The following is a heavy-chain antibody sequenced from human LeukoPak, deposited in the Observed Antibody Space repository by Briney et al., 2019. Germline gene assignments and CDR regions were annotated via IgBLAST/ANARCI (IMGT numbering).Heavy chain of an antibody. CDR3: ARDVQAGPGY. D-gene: IGHD6-19*01. J-gene: IGHJ4*02. V-gene: IGHV3-74*01. Sequence: PGGSLRLSCAASGFTFSSYCMHCVRQAPGKGLVWVSRINSDGSRTTYADSVKGRFTISRDNAKNTLHLQMNSLRAEDTAVYYCARDVQAGPGYWGQGTLATVSS. CDR1: GFTFSSYC. CDR2: INSDGSRT.